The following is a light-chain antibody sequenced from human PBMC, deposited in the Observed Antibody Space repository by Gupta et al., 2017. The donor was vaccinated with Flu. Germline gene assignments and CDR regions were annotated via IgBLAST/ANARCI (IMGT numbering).Light chain of an antibody. J-gene: IGKJ1*01. CDR3: QQVNSYPRT. CDR2: AAS. Sequence: DIQLTQSPSFLSASVGDRVTITCRASQVITNYLAWFQQKPGKAPKLLIYAASTLHSGVPSRFSGSGSGTEFTLTISSLQPEDFATYYCQQVNSYPRTFGQGTKVEIK. V-gene: IGKV1-9*01. CDR1: QVITNY.